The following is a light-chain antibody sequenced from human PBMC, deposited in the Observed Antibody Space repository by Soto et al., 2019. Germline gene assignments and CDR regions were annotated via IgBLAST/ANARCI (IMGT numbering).Light chain of an antibody. CDR2: LAS. J-gene: IGKJ4*01. V-gene: IGKV2-28*01. Sequence: DLVMTQSPLSLPVTPGEPASISCRSSQSLLHSNGYNYLDWYLQKPGQSPQLLIYLASNRASGVPDRFSGCGSGTDFTLKISRMEAEDVGVHFCMQALQIPPLTFGGGTKVEIK. CDR1: QSLLHSNGYNY. CDR3: MQALQIPPLT.